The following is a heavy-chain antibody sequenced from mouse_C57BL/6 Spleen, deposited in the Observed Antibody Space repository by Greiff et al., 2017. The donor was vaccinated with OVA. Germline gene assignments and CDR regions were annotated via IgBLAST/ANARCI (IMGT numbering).Heavy chain of an antibody. Sequence: QVQLQQPGAELVKPGASVKLSCKASGYTFTSYWMQWVKQRPGQGLEWIGEIDPSDSYTNYNQKFKGKATLTVDTSSSTAYMQLSSLTSEDSAVYYCAREEVITTVVATGNYWGQGTTLTVSS. V-gene: IGHV1-50*01. CDR1: GYTFTSYW. CDR3: AREEVITTVVATGNY. D-gene: IGHD1-1*01. CDR2: IDPSDSYT. J-gene: IGHJ2*01.